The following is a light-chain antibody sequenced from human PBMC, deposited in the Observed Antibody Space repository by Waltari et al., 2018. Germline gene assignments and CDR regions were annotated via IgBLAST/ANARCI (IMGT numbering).Light chain of an antibody. CDR2: AAS. Sequence: AIRMTQSPSSFSASTGDRVTITCRASQGISSYLAWYQQKPGKAPKLLIYAASTLQSGVPSRFSGSGSGTDFTLTISCLQSEDFATYYCQQYYSYPITFGKGHDWRLN. J-gene: IGKJ5*01. CDR3: QQYYSYPIT. CDR1: QGISSY. V-gene: IGKV1-8*01.